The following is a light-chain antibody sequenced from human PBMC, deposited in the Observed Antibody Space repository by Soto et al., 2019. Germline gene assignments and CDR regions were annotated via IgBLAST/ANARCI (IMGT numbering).Light chain of an antibody. Sequence: EIVMTQSPATLSVSPGERATLSCRAGQSVSSNLAWYQQKPGQAPRLLIYGASTRATGIPARFSGNGSGTECTLTISSLQSEDFAVYYCQQYDNWPRTFGQGTKVEIK. CDR3: QQYDNWPRT. CDR1: QSVSSN. V-gene: IGKV3-15*01. CDR2: GAS. J-gene: IGKJ1*01.